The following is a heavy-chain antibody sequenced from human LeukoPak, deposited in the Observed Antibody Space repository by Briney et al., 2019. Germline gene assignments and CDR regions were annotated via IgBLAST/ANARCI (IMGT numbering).Heavy chain of an antibody. J-gene: IGHJ4*02. Sequence: GGSLRLSCAASGFTVSSNYMNWVRQAPGKGLEWVSVIYSGGSTYYADSVKGRFTISRDNSKNTLYLHMNSLRAEDTAVYYCAKSRGYTYDYNYFDYWGQGTLVTVSS. D-gene: IGHD5-18*01. CDR1: GFTVSSNY. CDR3: AKSRGYTYDYNYFDY. CDR2: IYSGGST. V-gene: IGHV3-66*01.